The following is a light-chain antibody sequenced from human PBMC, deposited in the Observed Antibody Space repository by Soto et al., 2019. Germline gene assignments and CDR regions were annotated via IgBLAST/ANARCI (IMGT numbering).Light chain of an antibody. CDR2: SSS. J-gene: IGKJ4*01. CDR3: IQDYNYPLT. V-gene: IGKV1-12*01. CDR1: QGISTW. Sequence: PFLVYPSVRCGVTITCRASQGISTWVVWYQQKPGAAPKLLINSSSNLQSGVPSRFSGSGSGTDFTLTISSLQPEDFATYYCIQDYNYPLTFGGGTKVDIK.